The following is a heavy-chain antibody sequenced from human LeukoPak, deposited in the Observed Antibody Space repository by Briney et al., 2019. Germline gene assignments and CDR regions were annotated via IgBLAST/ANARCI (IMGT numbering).Heavy chain of an antibody. J-gene: IGHJ3*02. CDR1: GFTFSSYN. CDR2: TSSSSSTI. Sequence: GGSLRLSCAASGFTFSSYNMNWVRQAPGKGLEWVSYTSSSSSTIYYADSVKGRFTISRDNAKNSLYLQMNNLRAEDTAVYYCASQKRITIFGVGRGAFDIWGQGTMVTVSS. D-gene: IGHD3-3*01. CDR3: ASQKRITIFGVGRGAFDI. V-gene: IGHV3-48*04.